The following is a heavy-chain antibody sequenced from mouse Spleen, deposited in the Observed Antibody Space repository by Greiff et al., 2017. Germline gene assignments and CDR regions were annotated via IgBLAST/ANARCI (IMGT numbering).Heavy chain of an antibody. CDR1: GYTFTSYW. D-gene: IGHD2-14*01. J-gene: IGHJ2*01. CDR3: ARPYYRYFDY. Sequence: VQLQQPGAELVMPGASVKLSCKASGYTFTSYWMHWVKQRPGQGLEWIGEIDPSDSYTNYNQKFKGKATLTVDKSSSTAYMQLSSLTSEDSAVYYCARPYYRYFDYWGQGTTLTVSS. CDR2: IDPSDSYT. V-gene: IGHV1-69*01.